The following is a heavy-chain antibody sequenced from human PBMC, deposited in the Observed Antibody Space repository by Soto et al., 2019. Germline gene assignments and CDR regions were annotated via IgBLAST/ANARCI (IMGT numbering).Heavy chain of an antibody. CDR3: ARESEDLTSNFDY. CDR1: GFTFTRYS. V-gene: IGHV3-21*06. CDR2: ISRTTNYI. Sequence: EVQLVESGGGLVKPGGSLRLSCAASGFTFTRYSMNWVRQAPGTGLEWVSSISRTTNYIYYGDSMKGRFTISRDNAKNSLYLEMNRLRAEDTAVYYCARESEDLTSNFDYWGQGTLVTVSS. J-gene: IGHJ4*02.